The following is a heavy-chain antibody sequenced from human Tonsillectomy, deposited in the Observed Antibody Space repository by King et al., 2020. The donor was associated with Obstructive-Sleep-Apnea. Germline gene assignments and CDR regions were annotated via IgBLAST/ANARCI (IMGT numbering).Heavy chain of an antibody. D-gene: IGHD3-22*01. Sequence: QLVQSGGGLVQPGGSLRLSCAASGFTFSSYSMNWVRQAPGKGLEWVSYISSRSATIYYADSVKGRFTISRDNAKNSLYLQMNSLRAEDTAVYYCARIYYYSSGYYYVGAFDIWGQGTMVTVSS. CDR2: ISSRSATI. V-gene: IGHV3-48*04. CDR1: GFTFSSYS. CDR3: ARIYYYSSGYYYVGAFDI. J-gene: IGHJ3*02.